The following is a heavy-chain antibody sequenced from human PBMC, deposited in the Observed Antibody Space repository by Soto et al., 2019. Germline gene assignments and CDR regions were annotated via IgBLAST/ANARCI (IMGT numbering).Heavy chain of an antibody. D-gene: IGHD2-8*02. CDR2: ISGSGDST. CDR3: AKALSGGFTY. V-gene: IGHV3-23*01. Sequence: EVRLLESGGGLVQPGGSLRLSCAASGFTFSVYAMSWVRQAPGKGLEWVSGISGSGDSTHYADSVKGRFTVSRDKSKSMLYLQTNSLRAEDTAIYYCAKALSGGFTYWGQGTLVTGSS. J-gene: IGHJ4*02. CDR1: GFTFSVYA.